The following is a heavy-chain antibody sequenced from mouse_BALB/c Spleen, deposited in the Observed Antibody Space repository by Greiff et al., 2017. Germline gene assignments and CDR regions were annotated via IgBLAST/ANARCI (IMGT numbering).Heavy chain of an antibody. Sequence: EVQLVESGGGLVQPGGSRKLSCAASGFTFSSFGMHWVRQAPEKGLEWVAYISSGSSTIYYADTVKGRFTISRDNPKNTLFLQMTSLRSEDTAMYYCARPYYGSSYAMDYWGQGTSVTVSS. V-gene: IGHV5-17*02. D-gene: IGHD1-1*01. J-gene: IGHJ4*01. CDR3: ARPYYGSSYAMDY. CDR1: GFTFSSFG. CDR2: ISSGSSTI.